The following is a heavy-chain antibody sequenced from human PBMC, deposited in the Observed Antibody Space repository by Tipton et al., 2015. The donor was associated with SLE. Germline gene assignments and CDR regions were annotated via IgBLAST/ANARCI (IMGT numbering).Heavy chain of an antibody. CDR3: ARLIAVSNTVDWFDP. J-gene: IGHJ5*02. V-gene: IGHV4-59*01. CDR1: GGSISSYY. Sequence: TLSLTCTVSGGSISSYYWSWIRQPPGKGLEWIGYIYYSGSTNYNPSLKSRVTISVDTSKNQFSLKLSSVTAADTAVYYCARLIAVSNTVDWFDPWGQGTLVTVSS. D-gene: IGHD6-19*01. CDR2: IYYSGST.